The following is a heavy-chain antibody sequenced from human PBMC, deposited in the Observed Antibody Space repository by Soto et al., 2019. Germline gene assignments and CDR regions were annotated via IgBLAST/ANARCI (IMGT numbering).Heavy chain of an antibody. CDR2: IYYSGST. Sequence: SSETLSLTCTVAGGSISSYYWSWIRQPPGKGLEWTGYIYYSGSTNYNPSLKSRVTISVDTSKNQFSLKLSSVTAADTAVYYCARGDLAVDPYYYGMDVWGQGTTVTSP. J-gene: IGHJ6*02. CDR1: GGSISSYY. D-gene: IGHD2-2*01. CDR3: ARGDLAVDPYYYGMDV. V-gene: IGHV4-59*01.